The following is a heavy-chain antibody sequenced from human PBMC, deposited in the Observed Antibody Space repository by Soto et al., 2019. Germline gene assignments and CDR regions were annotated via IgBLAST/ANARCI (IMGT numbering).Heavy chain of an antibody. J-gene: IGHJ6*02. V-gene: IGHV1-2*02. CDR3: ARDYYDSSGYLYYYGMDV. D-gene: IGHD3-22*01. CDR2: INPNSGGT. Sequence: ASVKVSCKASGYNFTGYYMHWVRQAPGQGLEWMGWINPNSGGTNYAQKFQGRVTMTRDTSISTAYMELSRLRSDDTAVYYCARDYYDSSGYLYYYGMDVWGQGTTVTVSS. CDR1: GYNFTGYY.